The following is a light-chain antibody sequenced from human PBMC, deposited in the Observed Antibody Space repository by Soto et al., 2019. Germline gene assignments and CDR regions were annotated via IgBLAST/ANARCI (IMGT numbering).Light chain of an antibody. V-gene: IGLV1-44*01. CDR2: TDN. Sequence: QSVLTQPPSASGTPGQRVTISCSGSSSNIGSNTVNWYQQLPGTAPRLLIYTDNQRPSGVPDRFSGSKSGTSASLALSGLQSADEADYYCQSYDNSLSGSRVFGGGTKLTVL. J-gene: IGLJ3*02. CDR3: QSYDNSLSGSRV. CDR1: SSNIGSNT.